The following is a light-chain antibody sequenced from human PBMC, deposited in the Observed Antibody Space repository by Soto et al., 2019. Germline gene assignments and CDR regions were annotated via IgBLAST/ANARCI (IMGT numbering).Light chain of an antibody. V-gene: IGLV2-14*01. Sequence: QSALTQPASVSGSPGQSITISCTGTSSDVGRYNYVSWSQQHPGKAPKLMIYDVTNRPSGVSNRFSGSKSGNTASLTISGLQAEDEADYYCSSYTSSSTYVFGTGTKLTVL. CDR2: DVT. J-gene: IGLJ1*01. CDR1: SSDVGRYNY. CDR3: SSYTSSSTYV.